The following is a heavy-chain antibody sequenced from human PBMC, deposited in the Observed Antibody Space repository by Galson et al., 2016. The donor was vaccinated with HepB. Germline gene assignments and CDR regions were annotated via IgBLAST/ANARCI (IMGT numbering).Heavy chain of an antibody. CDR1: GGSISSGGYS. J-gene: IGHJ6*02. CDR2: LYYSGST. V-gene: IGHV4-31*03. D-gene: IGHD3-16*02. CDR3: AMGRGSYRYYYYGMDV. Sequence: TLSLTCTVSGGSISSGGYSWSWIRQHPGKGLERIGYLYYSGSTYYNPSLKSRVTISVDTSKNQFSLKLSSVTAADTAVYYCAMGRGSYRYYYYGMDVWGQGTTVTVSS.